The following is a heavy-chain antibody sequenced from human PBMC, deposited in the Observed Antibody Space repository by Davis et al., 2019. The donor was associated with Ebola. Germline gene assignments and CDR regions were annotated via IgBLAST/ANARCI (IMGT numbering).Heavy chain of an antibody. D-gene: IGHD6-19*01. CDR3: ARAVGLYQRLYFDS. V-gene: IGHV3-21*01. J-gene: IGHJ4*02. CDR1: GFTFSSYS. CDR2: ISSSSSYI. Sequence: GGSLRLSCAASGFTFSSYSMNWVRQAPGKGLEWVSSISSSSSYIYYADSVKGRFTISRDNAKNSLYLQMNSLRAEDTAVYYCARAVGLYQRLYFDSWGRGTLVTVSS.